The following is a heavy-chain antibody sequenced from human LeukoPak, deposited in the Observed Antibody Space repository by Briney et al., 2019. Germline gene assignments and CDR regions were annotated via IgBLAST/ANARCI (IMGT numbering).Heavy chain of an antibody. V-gene: IGHV4-59*01. J-gene: IGHJ6*03. Sequence: SETLSLPCSVSDDSITMYYWTWIRQPPGKGLEWIGYVDHTGLTNFNPSLNGRVSISRDTTNNLFTLRLRSVTAADTAVYFCARGRVSSSTWYSTYYYYFFMDVWGKGTTVTVSS. D-gene: IGHD1-1*01. CDR1: DDSITMYY. CDR2: VDHTGLT. CDR3: ARGRVSSSTWYSTYYYYFFMDV.